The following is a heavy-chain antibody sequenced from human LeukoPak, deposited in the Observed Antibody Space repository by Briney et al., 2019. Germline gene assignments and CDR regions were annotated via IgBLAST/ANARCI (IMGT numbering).Heavy chain of an antibody. D-gene: IGHD2-21*01. CDR1: GFTFSDYY. J-gene: IGHJ5*02. V-gene: IGHV3-11*01. CDR2: ISKNGKTI. Sequence: GGSLRLSCAASGFTFSDYYMSWIRQAPGKGLEWLSYISKNGKTIYYADSVKGRFTISRDNAKKSVYLQMNSLRAEDTAVYYCVTTGLLGDIPWGQGTLVTVSS. CDR3: VTTGLLGDIP.